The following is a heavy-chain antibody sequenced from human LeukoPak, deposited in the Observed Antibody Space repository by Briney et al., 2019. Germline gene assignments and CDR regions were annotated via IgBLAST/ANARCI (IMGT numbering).Heavy chain of an antibody. CDR1: GFTFSSYA. CDR2: ISYDGSNK. J-gene: IGHJ4*02. D-gene: IGHD3-10*01. CDR3: ASEWSITTGLDY. Sequence: PGRSLRLSCAASGFTFSSYAMHWVRQAPGKGLEWVAVISYDGSNKYYADYVKGRFTISRDNSKNTLYLEMNSLRAEDKAVYSCASEWSITTGLDYWGQGTLVTVSS. V-gene: IGHV3-30-3*01.